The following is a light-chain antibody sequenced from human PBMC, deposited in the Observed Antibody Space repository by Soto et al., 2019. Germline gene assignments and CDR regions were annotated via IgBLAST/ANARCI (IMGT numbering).Light chain of an antibody. J-gene: IGLJ3*02. V-gene: IGLV2-14*03. CDR2: DVS. CDR1: SSDVGAYNY. Sequence: QSALTQPASVSGSPGQSITISCTGTSSDVGAYNYVSWYQHHPGKAPKLMIYDVSNRPSGVSNRFSGSKSGNTASLTISGLQDEDEADYYCSSYTGSNTLVVFGGGTQLTVL. CDR3: SSYTGSNTLVV.